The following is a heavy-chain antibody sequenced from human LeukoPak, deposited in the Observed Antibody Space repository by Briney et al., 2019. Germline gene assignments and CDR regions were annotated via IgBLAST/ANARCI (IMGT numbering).Heavy chain of an antibody. D-gene: IGHD3-22*01. CDR1: GGSFSGYY. CDR2: INHSGST. Sequence: PSETLSLTCAVYGGSFSGYYWSWIRQPPGKGLEWIGEINHSGSTNYNPSLKSRVTISVVTSKNQFSLKLSSVTAADTAVYYCARVYYYDSYWGQGTLVTVSS. CDR3: ARVYYYDSY. J-gene: IGHJ4*02. V-gene: IGHV4-34*01.